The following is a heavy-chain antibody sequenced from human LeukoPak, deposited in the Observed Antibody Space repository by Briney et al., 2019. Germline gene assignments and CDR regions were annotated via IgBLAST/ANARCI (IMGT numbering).Heavy chain of an antibody. CDR2: INSDGSST. J-gene: IGHJ4*02. Sequence: GGSLRLSCAASGFTFSSYWMHWVRQAPGKGLVWVSRINSDGSSTSYADSVKGRFTISRDNAKNTLYLQMNSLRAEDTAVYYCAREYSSGWYRYFDCWGQGTLVTVSS. CDR3: AREYSSGWYRYFDC. V-gene: IGHV3-74*01. CDR1: GFTFSSYW. D-gene: IGHD6-19*01.